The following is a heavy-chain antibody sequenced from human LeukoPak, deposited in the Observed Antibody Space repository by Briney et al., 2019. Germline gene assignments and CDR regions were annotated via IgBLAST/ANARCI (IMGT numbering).Heavy chain of an antibody. V-gene: IGHV1-69*04. Sequence: ASVKVSCKASGGTFSSYAISWVRQAPGQGLEWMGRIIPIFGIANYAQKFQGRVTITADKSTSTAYMELSSLRSEDTAVYYCASPNQWLAYYYGMDVWGQGTTVTVSS. D-gene: IGHD6-19*01. CDR1: GGTFSSYA. J-gene: IGHJ6*02. CDR2: IIPIFGIA. CDR3: ASPNQWLAYYYGMDV.